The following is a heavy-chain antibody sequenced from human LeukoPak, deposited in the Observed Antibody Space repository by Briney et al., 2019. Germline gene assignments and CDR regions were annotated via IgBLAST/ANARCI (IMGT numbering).Heavy chain of an antibody. D-gene: IGHD3-22*01. CDR2: INSDGKST. Sequence: GGSLRLSCAGSGFTFSTSWMHWVRQAPGKGLMWVSRINSDGKSTNYADSVKGRFTISRDNAKNTLYLQMNSLRTEDTAVYYCVRDMGYYDKVWGQGTLVTVSS. CDR3: VRDMGYYDKV. CDR1: GFTFSTSW. J-gene: IGHJ4*02. V-gene: IGHV3-74*01.